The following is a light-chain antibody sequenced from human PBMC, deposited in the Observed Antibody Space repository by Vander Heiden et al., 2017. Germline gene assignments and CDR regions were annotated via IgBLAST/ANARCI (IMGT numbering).Light chain of an antibody. CDR1: SSDVGGYNS. CDR2: DVS. Sequence: QSALTQAASVSGSPGQSLTISCTASSSDVGGYNSVSWYQQHPGKAPKLMIYDVSYRPSGVSNRFSGSKSGNTASLTISGLQPEDEADYYCSSYTSSSTLVFGGGTKLTVL. J-gene: IGLJ3*02. V-gene: IGLV2-14*01. CDR3: SSYTSSSTLV.